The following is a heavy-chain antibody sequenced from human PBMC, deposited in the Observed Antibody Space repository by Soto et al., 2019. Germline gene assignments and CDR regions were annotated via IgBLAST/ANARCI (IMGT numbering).Heavy chain of an antibody. J-gene: IGHJ5*02. CDR2: IYYSGST. Sequence: QVQLQESGPGLVKPSQTLSLTCTVSGGSISSGGYYWSWIRQHPGKGLEWIGYIYYSGSTYYNPSIKSRVTISVDTSKNQFSLKLSSVTAADTAVYYCARSFGGYDPNWFDPWGQGTLVTVSS. CDR1: GGSISSGGYY. D-gene: IGHD5-12*01. CDR3: ARSFGGYDPNWFDP. V-gene: IGHV4-31*03.